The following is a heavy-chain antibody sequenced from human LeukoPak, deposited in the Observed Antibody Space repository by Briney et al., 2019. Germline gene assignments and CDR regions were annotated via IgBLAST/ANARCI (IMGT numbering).Heavy chain of an antibody. CDR3: AKLSRSGWSLGGFDY. V-gene: IGHV3-7*03. D-gene: IGHD6-13*01. CDR1: GFTFSSYW. J-gene: IGHJ4*02. CDR2: IKQDGSEK. Sequence: GGSLRLSCAASGFTFSSYWMSWVRQAPGKGLEWVANIKQDGSEKYYVDSVKGRFTISRDNAKNSLYLQMNSLRAEDTAVYYCAKLSRSGWSLGGFDYWGQGTLVTVSS.